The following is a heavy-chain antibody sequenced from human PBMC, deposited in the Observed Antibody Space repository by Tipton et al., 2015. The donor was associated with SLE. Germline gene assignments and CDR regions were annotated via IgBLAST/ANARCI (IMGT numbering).Heavy chain of an antibody. V-gene: IGHV4-34*01. D-gene: IGHD2-15*01. J-gene: IGHJ4*02. CDR3: ARHPLRWYSYYFDY. CDR1: GGSFSGYY. Sequence: TLSLTCAVYGGSFSGYYWSWIRQPPGKGLEWIGEVNDGGNINYNPSLMTRVTISGDTSKNQISLRLNSVTAADTAVYYCARHPLRWYSYYFDYWGQGTLVTVSS. CDR2: VNDGGNI.